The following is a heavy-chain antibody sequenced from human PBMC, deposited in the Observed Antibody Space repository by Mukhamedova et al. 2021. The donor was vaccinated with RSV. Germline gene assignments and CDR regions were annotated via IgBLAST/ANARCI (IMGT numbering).Heavy chain of an antibody. Sequence: VSIINSGGTATYYADSVKGRFTISRDNSRNTLFLQMNGLRAEDTAVYYCPKAKSIDYWGQGTLVTVSS. J-gene: IGHJ4*02. V-gene: IGHV3-23*03. CDR2: INSGGTAT. CDR3: PKAKSIDY.